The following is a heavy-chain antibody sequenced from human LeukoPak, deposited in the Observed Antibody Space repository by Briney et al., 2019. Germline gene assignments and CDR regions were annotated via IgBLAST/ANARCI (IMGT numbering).Heavy chain of an antibody. D-gene: IGHD3-10*01. CDR1: GFSFNNYG. V-gene: IGHV3-30*18. J-gene: IGHJ4*02. CDR2: ISYDGTNK. Sequence: GGSLRLSCAASGFSFNNYGMHWVRQAPGKGLEWVAVISYDGTNKYYADSVKGRFTISRDNSKNTLYLQMNSLRAEDTAVYYCAKDGLLWFGESGGQGTLVTVSS. CDR3: AKDGLLWFGES.